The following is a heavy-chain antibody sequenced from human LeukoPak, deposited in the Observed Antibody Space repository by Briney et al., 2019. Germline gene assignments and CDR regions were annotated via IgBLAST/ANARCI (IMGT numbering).Heavy chain of an antibody. CDR3: ASTPGVVPAAPFDY. D-gene: IGHD2-2*01. V-gene: IGHV1-46*01. CDR1: GYTFTSYY. CDR2: INPSGGST. J-gene: IGHJ4*02. Sequence: ASVKVSCKASGYTFTSYYMHWVRQAPGQRLEWMGIINPSGGSTSYAQKFQGRVTMTRDMSTSTVYMELSSLRSEDTAVYYCASTPGVVPAAPFDYWGQGTLVTVSS.